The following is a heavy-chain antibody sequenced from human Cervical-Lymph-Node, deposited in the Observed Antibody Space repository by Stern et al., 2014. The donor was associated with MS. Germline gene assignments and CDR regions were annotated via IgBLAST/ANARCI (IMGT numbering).Heavy chain of an antibody. CDR1: GYTFTGYY. CDR2: INPNSGGT. D-gene: IGHD6-19*01. CDR3: ARDIAVAEYGMDV. J-gene: IGHJ6*02. V-gene: IGHV1-2*04. Sequence: QVQLGQSGAEVKKPGASVKVSCKASGYTFTGYYMHWVRQAPGQGLEWMGWINPNSGGTNYAQKFQGWVTMTRDTSISTAYMELSRLRSDDTAVYYYARDIAVAEYGMDVWGQGTTVTVSS.